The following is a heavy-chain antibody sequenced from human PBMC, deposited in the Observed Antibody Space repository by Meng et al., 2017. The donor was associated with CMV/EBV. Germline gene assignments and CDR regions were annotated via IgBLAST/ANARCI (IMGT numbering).Heavy chain of an antibody. CDR1: FSSFG. V-gene: IGHV1-18*01. CDR2: ISAQKGNT. CDR3: ARDKGGFINWYFHNILAIDY. Sequence: FSSFGISWGRKGPGQGIEWMGWISAQKGNTKYAKKVQGRVRMTTDTSTSTAYMEVRSLRSDDTAVYYCARDKGGFINWYFHNILAIDYWGQGTLVTVS. D-gene: IGHD1-7*01. J-gene: IGHJ4*02.